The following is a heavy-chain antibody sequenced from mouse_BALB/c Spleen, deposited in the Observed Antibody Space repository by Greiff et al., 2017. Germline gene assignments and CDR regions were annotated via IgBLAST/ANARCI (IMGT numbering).Heavy chain of an antibody. D-gene: IGHD5-5*01. J-gene: IGHJ4*01. CDR1: GYSFTGYT. V-gene: IGHV1-26*01. CDR3: ARRGDYPHYYAMDY. CDR2: INPYNGGT. Sequence: LMKPGASMKISCKASGYSFTGYTMNWVKQSHGKNLEWIGLINPYNGGTSYNQKFKGKATLTVDKSSSTAYMELLSLTSEDSAVYYCARRGDYPHYYAMDYWGQGTSVTVSS.